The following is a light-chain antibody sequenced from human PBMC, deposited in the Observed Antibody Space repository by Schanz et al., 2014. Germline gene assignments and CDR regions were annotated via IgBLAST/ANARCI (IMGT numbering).Light chain of an antibody. J-gene: IGLJ3*02. CDR3: LLCMRSGIWV. Sequence: QAVVTQEPSFSVSPGGTVTLTCGLSSGSVSTSYYPSWYQQTPGQAPRTLIYNTNTRSSGVPDRFSGSILGNRAALTITGAQADDESDYYCLLCMRSGIWVFGGGTKLTVL. CDR2: NTN. CDR1: SGSVSTSYY. V-gene: IGLV8-61*01.